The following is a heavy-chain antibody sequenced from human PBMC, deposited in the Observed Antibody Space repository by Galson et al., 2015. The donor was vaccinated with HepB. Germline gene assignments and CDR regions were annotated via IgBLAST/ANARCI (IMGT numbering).Heavy chain of an antibody. CDR2: IYSGGST. J-gene: IGHJ4*02. V-gene: IGHV3-53*01. CDR3: ARAIGELRWYPRPYYFDY. CDR1: GFTVSSNY. Sequence: SLRLSCAASGFTVSSNYMSWVRQAPGKGLEWVSVIYSGGSTYYADSVKGRFTISRDNSKNTLYLQMNSLRAEDTAVYYCARAIGELRWYPRPYYFDYWGQGTLVTVSS. D-gene: IGHD4-23*01.